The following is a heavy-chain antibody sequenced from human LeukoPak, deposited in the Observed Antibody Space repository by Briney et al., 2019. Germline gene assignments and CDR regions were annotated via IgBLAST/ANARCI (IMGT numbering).Heavy chain of an antibody. Sequence: SETLSLTCTVSGGSISSSSYYWDWIRQPPGKGLEWIGSIYYSGSTYYNPSLKSRVTISVDTSKNQFSLKLSSVTAADTAVYYCARVNPGSGYYTYYFDYWGQGTLVTVSS. CDR3: ARVNPGSGYYTYYFDY. V-gene: IGHV4-39*07. J-gene: IGHJ4*02. CDR1: GGSISSSSYY. D-gene: IGHD3-3*01. CDR2: IYYSGST.